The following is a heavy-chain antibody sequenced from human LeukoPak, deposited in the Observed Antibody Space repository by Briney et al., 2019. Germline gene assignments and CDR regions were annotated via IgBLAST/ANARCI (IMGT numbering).Heavy chain of an antibody. CDR3: ARGPMIVVVSGAFDI. J-gene: IGHJ3*02. V-gene: IGHV3-20*04. D-gene: IGHD3-22*01. Sequence: GGSLRLSCAASGFTFDDYGMSWVSQAPGKGLEWVSGINWNGGSTGYADSVKGRFTISRDNAKNSLYLQMNSLRAEDTALYYCARGPMIVVVSGAFDIWGQGTMVTVSS. CDR1: GFTFDDYG. CDR2: INWNGGST.